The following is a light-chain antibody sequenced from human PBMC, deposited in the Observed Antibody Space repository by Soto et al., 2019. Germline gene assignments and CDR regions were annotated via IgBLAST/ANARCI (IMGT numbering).Light chain of an antibody. CDR2: GAS. CDR3: QQYDNWPPFT. Sequence: EIVMTQSPGTLSVSPEERATLSCXASQSVSSNLAWYQQKPGQAPRLLXYGASTRATGIPARFSGSGSGTEFTLTISTLQSEDFAVYYCQQYDNWPPFTFGPGTKVDIK. V-gene: IGKV3-15*01. CDR1: QSVSSN. J-gene: IGKJ3*01.